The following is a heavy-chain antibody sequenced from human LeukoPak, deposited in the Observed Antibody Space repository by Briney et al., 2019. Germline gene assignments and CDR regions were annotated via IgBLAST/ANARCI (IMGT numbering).Heavy chain of an antibody. CDR3: ARSDCSVITCYVLDY. J-gene: IGHJ4*02. CDR2: ISGSGTST. D-gene: IGHD2-2*01. CDR1: GFTFSSYA. V-gene: IGHV3-23*01. Sequence: QPGGSLRLSCAASGFTFSSYAMSWVRQAPGKGLEWVSGISGSGTSTDYADSVRGRFTISKDNSKNTLYLQMSSLRAEDTAVYYCARSDCSVITCYVLDYWGQGTLVTVSS.